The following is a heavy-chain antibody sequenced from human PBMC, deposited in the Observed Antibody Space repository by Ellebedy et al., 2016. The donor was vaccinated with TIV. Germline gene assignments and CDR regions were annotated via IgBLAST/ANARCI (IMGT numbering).Heavy chain of an antibody. Sequence: PGGSLRLSCAASGFTFSSYAMHWVRQAPGKGLEWVAVMSNDGSNTYYVDSVRGRFTISRDNSKNTLYLQMSTLRAEDTAVYYCAGGSQFDPWGQGTLVTVSS. D-gene: IGHD3-10*01. V-gene: IGHV3-30*03. CDR3: AGGSQFDP. CDR1: GFTFSSYA. CDR2: MSNDGSNT. J-gene: IGHJ5*02.